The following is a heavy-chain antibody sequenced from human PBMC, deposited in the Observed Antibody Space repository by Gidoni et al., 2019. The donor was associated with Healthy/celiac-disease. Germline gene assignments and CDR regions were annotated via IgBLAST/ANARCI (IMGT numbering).Heavy chain of an antibody. J-gene: IGHJ4*02. CDR3: ASPDYGDYAFDY. V-gene: IGHV1-69*01. CDR2: IIPIFGTA. D-gene: IGHD4-17*01. CDR1: GGTFSSYA. Sequence: QALLVQSGAEVKKPGSSVKLSCKASGGTFSSYAVSWVRQAPGQGLEWMGGIIPIFGTANDAQKFQGRVTITADESTSTAYMELSSLRSEDTAVYYCASPDYGDYAFDYWGQGTLVTVSS.